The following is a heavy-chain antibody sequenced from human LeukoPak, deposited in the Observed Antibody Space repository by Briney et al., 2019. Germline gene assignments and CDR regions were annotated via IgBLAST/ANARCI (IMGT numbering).Heavy chain of an antibody. D-gene: IGHD3-3*01. CDR2: ISYDGSNK. Sequence: GGSLRLSCAASGFTFSSYAMHWVRQAPGKGLEWVAVISYDGSNKYYADSVKGRFTISRDNSKNTLYLQRNSLRAEDTAVYYCARESDDFWSGYYNGPFDYWGQGTLVTVSS. J-gene: IGHJ4*02. V-gene: IGHV3-30-3*01. CDR3: ARESDDFWSGYYNGPFDY. CDR1: GFTFSSYA.